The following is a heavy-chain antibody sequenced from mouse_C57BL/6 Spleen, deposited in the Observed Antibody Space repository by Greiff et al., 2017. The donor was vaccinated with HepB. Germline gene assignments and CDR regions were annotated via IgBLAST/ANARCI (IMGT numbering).Heavy chain of an antibody. V-gene: IGHV1-26*01. CDR1: GYTFTDYY. CDR3: ARGRLRQGGTIAMDY. J-gene: IGHJ4*01. Sequence: VQLKQSGPELVKPGASVKISCKASGYTFTDYYMNWVKQSHGKSLEWIGDINPNNGGTSYNQKFKGKATLTVDKSSSTAYMELRSLTSEDSAVYYCARGRLRQGGTIAMDYWGQGTSVTVSS. CDR2: INPNNGGT. D-gene: IGHD2-4*01.